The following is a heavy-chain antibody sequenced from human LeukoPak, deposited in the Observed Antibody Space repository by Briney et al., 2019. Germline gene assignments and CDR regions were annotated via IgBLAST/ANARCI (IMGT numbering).Heavy chain of an antibody. CDR3: ARDRDSSGLYGGADL. V-gene: IGHV3-21*03. CDR1: GFSFSFSN. J-gene: IGHJ5*02. Sequence: GGSLRLSCAASGFSFSFSNMNWVRQAPGKGLEWVSYISSTNGHTYYADSVNGRFTISRDTAKNSLYLQMNSLRVEDTAIYFCARDRDSSGLYGGADLWGQGVLVTVSA. CDR2: ISSTNGHT. D-gene: IGHD6-19*01.